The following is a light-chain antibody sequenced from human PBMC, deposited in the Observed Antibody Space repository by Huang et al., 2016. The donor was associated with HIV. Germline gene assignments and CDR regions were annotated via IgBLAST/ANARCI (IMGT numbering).Light chain of an antibody. CDR3: QQSFSVPRT. V-gene: IGKV1-39*01. CDR2: TAS. Sequence: DIQMTQSPPSLSASVGDRVTFTCRANQNITKSLNWYQQKPRKDPKHLSYTASTLESGVPSRFSGGGSGSRFTLNITNLQPEDFATYYCQQSFSVPRTFG. CDR1: QNITKS. J-gene: IGKJ1*01.